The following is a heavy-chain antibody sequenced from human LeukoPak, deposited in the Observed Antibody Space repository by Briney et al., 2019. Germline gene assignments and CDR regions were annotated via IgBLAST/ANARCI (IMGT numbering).Heavy chain of an antibody. CDR3: AEAGSMALELVLDYYYYYMDI. D-gene: IGHD1-7*01. CDR1: GFTFSSYG. V-gene: IGHV3-30*02. J-gene: IGHJ6*03. Sequence: PGGSLRLSCAASGFTFSSYGMHWVRQAPGKGLEWVAFIRYDGSNKYYADSVKGRFTISRDNSKNTLYLQMNSLRAEDTAVYYCAEAGSMALELVLDYYYYYMDIWGKGTTVTVS. CDR2: IRYDGSNK.